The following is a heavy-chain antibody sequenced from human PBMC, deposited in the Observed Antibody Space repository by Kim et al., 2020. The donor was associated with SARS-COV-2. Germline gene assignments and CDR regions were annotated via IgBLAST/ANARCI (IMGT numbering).Heavy chain of an antibody. CDR3: ARAPMRGSAPFDY. V-gene: IGHV1-18*01. J-gene: IGHJ4*02. D-gene: IGHD3-22*01. Sequence: YEQKLQGRVTMTTETSTRTAYMELRSLRSDDTAVYYCARAPMRGSAPFDYWGQGTLVTVSS.